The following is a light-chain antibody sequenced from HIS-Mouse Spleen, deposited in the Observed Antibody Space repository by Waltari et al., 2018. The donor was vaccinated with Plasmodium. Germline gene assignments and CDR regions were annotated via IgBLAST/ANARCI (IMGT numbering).Light chain of an antibody. CDR2: GKN. V-gene: IGLV3-19*01. CDR1: SLRSDY. J-gene: IGLJ2*01. CDR3: NSRDSSGTHGV. Sequence: SSELTQDPAVSVALGQTVRITCHGASLRSDYASWYQQKPGQAPVLVIYGKNNRPPGIPDRFSGSSSGNTASLTITGAQAEDEADYYCNSRDSSGTHGVFGGGTKLTVL.